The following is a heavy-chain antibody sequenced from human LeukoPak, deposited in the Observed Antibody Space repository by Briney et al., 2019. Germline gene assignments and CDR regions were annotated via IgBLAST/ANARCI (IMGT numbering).Heavy chain of an antibody. Sequence: SETLSLTCTVSGGSISSYYWSWIRQPPGKGLEWIGYIYYSGSTNYNPPLKSRVTISVDTSKNQFSLKLSSVTAADTAVYYCARSPSGGRIARNNWFDPWGQGTLVTVSS. CDR3: ARSPSGGRIARNNWFDP. J-gene: IGHJ5*02. CDR2: IYYSGST. CDR1: GGSISSYY. D-gene: IGHD6-13*01. V-gene: IGHV4-59*01.